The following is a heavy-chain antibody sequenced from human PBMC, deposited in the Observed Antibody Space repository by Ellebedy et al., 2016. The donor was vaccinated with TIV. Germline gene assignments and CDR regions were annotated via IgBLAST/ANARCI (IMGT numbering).Heavy chain of an antibody. CDR1: GFTFSSYD. CDR3: ASPYSSSSNYFDY. Sequence: GESLKISXAASGFTFSSYDMHWVRQATGKGLEWVSAIGTAGDTYYPGSVKGRFTISRDNAKNSLYLQMNSLRAEDTAVYYCASPYSSSSNYFDYWGQGTLVTVSS. V-gene: IGHV3-13*04. J-gene: IGHJ4*02. CDR2: IGTAGDT. D-gene: IGHD6-6*01.